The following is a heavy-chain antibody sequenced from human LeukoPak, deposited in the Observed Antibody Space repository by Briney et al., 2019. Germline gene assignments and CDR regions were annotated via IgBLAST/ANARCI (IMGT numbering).Heavy chain of an antibody. CDR2: IYYSGST. CDR3: ARLSIAAAGIPNP. V-gene: IGHV4-39*01. J-gene: IGHJ5*02. CDR1: VGSISSSSYY. Sequence: SETLSLTCTVAVGSISSSSYYWGWVREPPGKGLEGIRSIYYSGSTADNPSRKIRVTISVYTSKNHFPMNRSSATAPATDECYCARLSIAAAGIPNPWGQGTLVTVSS. D-gene: IGHD6-13*01.